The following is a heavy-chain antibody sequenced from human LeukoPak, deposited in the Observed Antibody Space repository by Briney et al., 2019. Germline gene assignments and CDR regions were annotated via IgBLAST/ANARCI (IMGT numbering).Heavy chain of an antibody. D-gene: IGHD6-19*01. CDR1: GYTFTSYG. V-gene: IGHV1-18*01. CDR3: AKSRSPYSSGWYPFTY. Sequence: ASVKVSCKASGYTFTSYGISWVRQAPGQGLEWMGWISAYNGNTNYAQKLQGRVTMTTDTSTSTAYMELRSLRSDDTAVYYCAKSRSPYSSGWYPFTYWGQGTLVTVSS. CDR2: ISAYNGNT. J-gene: IGHJ4*02.